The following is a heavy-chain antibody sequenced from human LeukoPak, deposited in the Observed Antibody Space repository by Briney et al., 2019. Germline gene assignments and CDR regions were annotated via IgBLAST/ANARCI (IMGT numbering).Heavy chain of an antibody. CDR2: ISGSGGST. CDR1: GFTFSSYA. CDR3: ARGYCSSTSCYPYYYGMDV. Sequence: GGSLRLSCAASGFTFSSYAMSWVRQAPGKGLEWVSAISGSGGSTYYADSVKGWFTISRDNSKNTLYLQMNSLRAEDTAVYYCARGYCSSTSCYPYYYGMDVWGQGTTVTVSS. J-gene: IGHJ6*02. V-gene: IGHV3-23*01. D-gene: IGHD2-2*01.